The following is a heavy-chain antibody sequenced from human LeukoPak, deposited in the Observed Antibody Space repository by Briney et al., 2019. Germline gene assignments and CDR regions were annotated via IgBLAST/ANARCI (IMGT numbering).Heavy chain of an antibody. J-gene: IGHJ4*02. V-gene: IGHV3-7*01. CDR1: GFTFDDYT. D-gene: IGHD6-13*01. CDR3: ARGRGSWYGVYFDY. CDR2: IKRDGSEK. Sequence: GGSLRLSCAASGFTFDDYTMHWVRQAPGKGLEWVANIKRDGSEKYYVDSVKGRFTISRDNAKNSLYLQMNSLRTEDTAVYYCARGRGSWYGVYFDYWGQGTLVTVSS.